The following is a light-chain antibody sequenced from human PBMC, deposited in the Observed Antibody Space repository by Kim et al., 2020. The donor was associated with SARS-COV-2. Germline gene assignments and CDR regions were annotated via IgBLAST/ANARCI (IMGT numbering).Light chain of an antibody. CDR2: DVS. CDR3: QQRSSWPLT. J-gene: IGKJ4*01. CDR1: QSVSRY. V-gene: IGKV3-11*01. Sequence: SLGERATPSCRASQSVSRYLAWYQHKPGQAPRLLIGDVSKRATGIPARFSGSGSGTDFTLTISSLAPEDFAVYYCQQRSSWPLTFGGGTKVDIK.